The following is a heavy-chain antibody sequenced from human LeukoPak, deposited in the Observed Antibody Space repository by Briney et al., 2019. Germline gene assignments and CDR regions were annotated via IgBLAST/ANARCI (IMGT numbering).Heavy chain of an antibody. Sequence: PGGSLRLSCVASGFKFGGYAMGWVRQAPGKGLEWVSSISASGDTTYYTDSVKGRFTISRDNSRNTLYLHMNSLRADDTAVYYCAKDPYYYETSGFLSGGYFDYWGQGTLVTVSS. CDR1: GFKFGGYA. D-gene: IGHD3-22*01. J-gene: IGHJ4*02. CDR2: ISASGDTT. CDR3: AKDPYYYETSGFLSGGYFDY. V-gene: IGHV3-23*01.